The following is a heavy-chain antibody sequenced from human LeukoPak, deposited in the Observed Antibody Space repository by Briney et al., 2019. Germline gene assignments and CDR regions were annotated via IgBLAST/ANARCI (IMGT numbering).Heavy chain of an antibody. D-gene: IGHD1-26*01. CDR2: IHASGST. J-gene: IGHJ6*04. V-gene: IGHV4-4*07. CDR3: ARDIGSRI. Sequence: SETLSLTCTVSGGSISSYYWSWIRQPAGKGLEWIGRIHASGSTYYNPSLKSRVSMSIDMSKNQFSLRLNSVTAADTAVFYCARDIGSRIWGTGTTVIVSS. CDR1: GGSISSYY.